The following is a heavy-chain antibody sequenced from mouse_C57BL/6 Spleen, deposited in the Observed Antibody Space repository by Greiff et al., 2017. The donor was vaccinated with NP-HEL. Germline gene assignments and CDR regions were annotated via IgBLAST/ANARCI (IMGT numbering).Heavy chain of an antibody. CDR2: ISDGGSYT. D-gene: IGHD1-1*01. J-gene: IGHJ3*01. V-gene: IGHV5-4*01. Sequence: EVQLVESGGGLVKPGGSLKLSCAASGFTFSSYAMSWVRQTPEKRLEWVATISDGGSYTYYPDNVKGRFTISRDNAKHNLYLQMSHLKSEDTAMYYCARENYGSSPTAWFAYWGQGTLVTVSA. CDR1: GFTFSSYA. CDR3: ARENYGSSPTAWFAY.